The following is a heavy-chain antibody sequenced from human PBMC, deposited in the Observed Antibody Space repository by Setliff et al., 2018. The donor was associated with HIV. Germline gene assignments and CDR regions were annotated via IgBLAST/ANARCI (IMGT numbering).Heavy chain of an antibody. CDR2: ISSSTSTI. CDR3: ARLLDYYYMDV. J-gene: IGHJ6*03. CDR1: GFTFSTYS. Sequence: PGGSLRLSCAASGFTFSTYSMNWVRQAPGKGLEWVSYISSSTSTIYYADSVKGRFTISRDNAKNSLYLQMNSLRAEDTAAYYCARLLDYYYMDVWGKGTTVTVSS. V-gene: IGHV3-48*01.